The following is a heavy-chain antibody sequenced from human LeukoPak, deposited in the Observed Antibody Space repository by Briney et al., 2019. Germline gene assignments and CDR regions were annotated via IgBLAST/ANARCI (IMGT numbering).Heavy chain of an antibody. D-gene: IGHD5-12*01. V-gene: IGHV4-59*01. Sequence: SETLSLTCTVSGGSLSSYYWNWIRQPPGRGLEWIGYIYYSGSTNYNPSLKSRVTISVDTSKNQFSLKLSSVTAADTAVYYCARFETTRGYGWSDPWGQGTLVTVSS. CDR2: IYYSGST. J-gene: IGHJ5*02. CDR1: GGSLSSYY. CDR3: ARFETTRGYGWSDP.